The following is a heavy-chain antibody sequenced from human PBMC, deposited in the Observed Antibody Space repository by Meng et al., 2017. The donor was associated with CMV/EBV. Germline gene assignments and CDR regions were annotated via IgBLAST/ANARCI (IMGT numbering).Heavy chain of an antibody. CDR3: ARAQDVLRFLEWAYGMNV. D-gene: IGHD3-3*01. V-gene: IGHV1-69*04. J-gene: IGHJ6*02. CDR1: TFCNNG. Sequence: TFCNNGITWGRQAPGQGLVWMGRIIPTLGIANYAQKFQGRVTITADKSTSTAYMELSSLRSEDTAVYYCARAQDVLRFLEWAYGMNVWGQGTTVTVSS. CDR2: IIPTLGIA.